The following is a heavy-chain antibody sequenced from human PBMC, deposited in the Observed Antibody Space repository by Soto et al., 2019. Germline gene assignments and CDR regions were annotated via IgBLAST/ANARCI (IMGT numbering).Heavy chain of an antibody. Sequence: GASVKVSCKASGYTFTSYYMHWVRQAPGQGLEWMGIINPSGGSTSYAQKFQGRVTMTRDTSTSTVYMELSSLRSEDTAVYYCAKDQGGGSWTAYMDVWGKGTTVTVSS. CDR2: INPSGGST. D-gene: IGHD1-26*01. J-gene: IGHJ6*03. CDR1: GYTFTSYY. CDR3: AKDQGGGSWTAYMDV. V-gene: IGHV1-46*01.